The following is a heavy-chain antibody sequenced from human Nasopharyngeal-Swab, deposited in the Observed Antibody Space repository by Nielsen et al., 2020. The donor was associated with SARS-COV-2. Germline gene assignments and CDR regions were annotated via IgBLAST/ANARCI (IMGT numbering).Heavy chain of an antibody. CDR2: ISWNSGTD. CDR1: GGSISSYY. J-gene: IGHJ6*02. Sequence: LSLTCTISGGSISSYYWSWVRQAPGKGLDWVAGISWNSGTDVYADSVKGRFTISRDNAKKSLFLEMNNLRVEDTALYYCVRDSNYYSMDVWGQGTTVTVSS. D-gene: IGHD3-22*01. V-gene: IGHV3-9*01. CDR3: VRDSNYYSMDV.